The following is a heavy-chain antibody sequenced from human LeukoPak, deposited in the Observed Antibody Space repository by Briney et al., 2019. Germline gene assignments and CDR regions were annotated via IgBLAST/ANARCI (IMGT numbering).Heavy chain of an antibody. V-gene: IGHV4-59*08. D-gene: IGHD4-11*01. CDR3: ARGYSNYAFDP. CDR1: GGSISSYY. J-gene: IGHJ5*02. Sequence: SETLSLTCTVSGGSISSYYWSWIRQPPGKGLEWIGYIYYSGSTNYNPSLKSRVTTSVDTSKNQFSLKLSSVTAADTAVYYCARGYSNYAFDPWGQGTLVTVSS. CDR2: IYYSGST.